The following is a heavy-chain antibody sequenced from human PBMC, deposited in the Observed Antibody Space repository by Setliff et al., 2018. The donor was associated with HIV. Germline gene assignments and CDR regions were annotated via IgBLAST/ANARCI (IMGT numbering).Heavy chain of an antibody. CDR1: GAPISSYY. Sequence: SETLSLTCKVSGAPISSYYWNWIRQPPGKGLEWIGYIYNSGYSNSKPSLKSRVTISLDTSKNQFSLKLSSVTAADTAVYYCARGDGYRANDAYYDTGMDVWGQGITDTVSS. CDR3: ARGDGYRANDAYYDTGMDV. J-gene: IGHJ6*02. D-gene: IGHD5-12*01. CDR2: IYNSGYS. V-gene: IGHV4-59*01.